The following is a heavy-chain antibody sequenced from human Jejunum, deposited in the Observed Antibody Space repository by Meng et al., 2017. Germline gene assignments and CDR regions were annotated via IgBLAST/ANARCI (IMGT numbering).Heavy chain of an antibody. CDR1: GVSLSSTGVS. V-gene: IGHV2-5*02. Sequence: QITLKESGPTLVKPTQPLTLTCSRSGVSLSSTGVSVGWIRQPPGKALEWLALNYWDDDKRYNPSLMSRLTITKDTSMNHVVLTMTNIDPVDTGSYYGTHRREDPRSAFYYLDYWGRGTLVTVYS. D-gene: IGHD2-15*01. CDR2: NYWDDDK. CDR3: THRREDPRSAFYYLDY. J-gene: IGHJ4*02.